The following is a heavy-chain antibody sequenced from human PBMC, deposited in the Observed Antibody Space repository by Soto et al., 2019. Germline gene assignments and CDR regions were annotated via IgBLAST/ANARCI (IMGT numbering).Heavy chain of an antibody. CDR3: ARQSSYSTSSFDP. D-gene: IGHD2-2*01. Sequence: GESLKISCNGSGYSFTNFWIGWVRQMPGKGLEWMGIIYPGDSDTRYSPSLKGQVTISADNSINTAYLQWRSLKASDSAMYYCARQSSYSTSSFDPWGQGTLVTAPQ. CDR1: GYSFTNFW. J-gene: IGHJ5*02. V-gene: IGHV5-51*01. CDR2: IYPGDSDT.